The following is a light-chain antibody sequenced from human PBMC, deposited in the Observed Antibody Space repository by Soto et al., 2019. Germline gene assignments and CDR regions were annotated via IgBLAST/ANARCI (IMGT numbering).Light chain of an antibody. CDR3: QQYGGSPRT. J-gene: IGKJ1*01. CDR1: QSISSNF. Sequence: EIVMTQSPATLSVSPGGRATLSCRASQSISSNFLAWYQQKRGQAPRLLIHGASNRATGIPDRFSGSGSGTDFTLTITRLEPEDFAVYYCQQYGGSPRTFGQGTKVDIK. V-gene: IGKV3-20*01. CDR2: GAS.